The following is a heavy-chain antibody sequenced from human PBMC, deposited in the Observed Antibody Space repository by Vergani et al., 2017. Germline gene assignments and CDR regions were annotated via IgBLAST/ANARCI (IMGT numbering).Heavy chain of an antibody. CDR2: ISWNSGSI. CDR1: GFTFDDYA. J-gene: IGHJ3*02. D-gene: IGHD2-15*01. V-gene: IGHV3-9*03. Sequence: EVQLVESGGGLVQPGRSLRLSCAASGFTFDDYAMHWVRQAPGKGLEWVSGISWNSGSIGYADSVKGRFTISRDNAKNSLYLQMNSLRAEDMALYYCAKEAGGYCSGGSCPKHAFDIWGQGTMVTVSS. CDR3: AKEAGGYCSGGSCPKHAFDI.